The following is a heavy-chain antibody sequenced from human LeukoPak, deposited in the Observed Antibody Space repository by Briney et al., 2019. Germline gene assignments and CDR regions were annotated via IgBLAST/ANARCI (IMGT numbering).Heavy chain of an antibody. D-gene: IGHD6-19*01. CDR1: GFTFSSYA. CDR2: ISGSGDNT. CDR3: ARGLAVTARGSFDI. Sequence: PGGSLRLSCAASGFTFSSYAMSWVHQAPGKGLEWVSGISGSGDNTYYADSVKGRFTTSRDNAKNSLYLQMNSLRAEDTAVYYCARGLAVTARGSFDIWGQGTMVTVSS. J-gene: IGHJ3*02. V-gene: IGHV3-23*01.